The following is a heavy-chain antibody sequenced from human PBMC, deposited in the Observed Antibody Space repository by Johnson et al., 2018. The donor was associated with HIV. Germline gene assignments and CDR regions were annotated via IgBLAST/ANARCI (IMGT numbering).Heavy chain of an antibody. CDR3: ARGEDYGGNYGAFDI. CDR2: ISYHGSNK. V-gene: IGHV3-30*04. D-gene: IGHD4-23*01. CDR1: GFTFSSYA. Sequence: QVQLVESGGGVVQPGRSLRLSCAASGFTFSSYAMHWVRQAPGKGLDWVTFISYHGSNKYYADSVKGRFTISRDNSKNTMYLQMNSLRAEDTAVYYCARGEDYGGNYGAFDIWGQGTMVTVSS. J-gene: IGHJ3*02.